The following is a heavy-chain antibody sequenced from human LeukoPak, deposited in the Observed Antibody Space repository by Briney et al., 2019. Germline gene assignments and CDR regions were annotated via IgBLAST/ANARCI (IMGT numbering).Heavy chain of an antibody. CDR2: IKQDGSEK. J-gene: IGHJ6*03. D-gene: IGHD3-9*01. Sequence: PGGSLRLSCAASGFTFSRFWMSWVRQAPGKGLEWVANIKQDGSEKYYVDSVKGRFTISRDNAKNSLYLQMNSLRAEDTALYYCARIGYDILTGYSRRDYYYYYMDVWGKGTTVTVSS. CDR1: GFTFSRFW. V-gene: IGHV3-7*03. CDR3: ARIGYDILTGYSRRDYYYYYMDV.